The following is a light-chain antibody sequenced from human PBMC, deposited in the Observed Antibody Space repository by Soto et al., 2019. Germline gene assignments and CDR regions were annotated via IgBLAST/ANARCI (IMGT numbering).Light chain of an antibody. CDR3: SSYTSSSTLV. CDR1: SIDVGGYNY. V-gene: IGLV2-14*01. Sequence: QSALTQPASVSAFPGQSITISCTGTSIDVGGYNYVSWYQQYPGKAPKLMIYDVTKRPSGVSNRFSGSKSGNTASLTISGLQAEDEADYYCSSYTSSSTLVFGGGTQLTVL. J-gene: IGLJ2*01. CDR2: DVT.